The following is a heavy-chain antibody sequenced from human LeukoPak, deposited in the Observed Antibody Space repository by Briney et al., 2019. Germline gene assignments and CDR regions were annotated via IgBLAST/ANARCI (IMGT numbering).Heavy chain of an antibody. CDR2: ISGGGGST. Sequence: PGGSLRLSCAASGFTFSTYGMSWVRQAPGKGLEWVSAISGGGGSTYYADSVKGRFTISGDNSKNTLYLQVNSLRAEDTAVYYCAKYGDILTGYPYYLDYWGQGTLVTVSS. J-gene: IGHJ4*02. CDR1: GFTFSTYG. CDR3: AKYGDILTGYPYYLDY. D-gene: IGHD3-9*01. V-gene: IGHV3-23*01.